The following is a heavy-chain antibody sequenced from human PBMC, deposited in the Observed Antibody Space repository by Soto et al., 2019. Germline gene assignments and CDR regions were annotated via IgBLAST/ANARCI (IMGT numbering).Heavy chain of an antibody. J-gene: IGHJ2*01. CDR2: INPNSGGT. D-gene: IGHD3-22*01. CDR1: GYTFTGYY. CDR3: ARSRRPYDSSGYGNWYFDL. V-gene: IGHV1-2*04. Sequence: ASVKVSCKASGYTFTGYYMHWVRQAPGQGLEWMGWINPNSGGTNYAQKFQGWVTMTRDTSISTAYMELSRLRSDDTAVYYCARSRRPYDSSGYGNWYFDLWGRGTLVTVPQ.